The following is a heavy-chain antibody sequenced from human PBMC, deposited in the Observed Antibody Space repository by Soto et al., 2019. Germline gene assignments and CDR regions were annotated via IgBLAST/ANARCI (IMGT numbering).Heavy chain of an antibody. CDR3: AREGASSYASRHFDN. D-gene: IGHD3-16*01. Sequence: SETLSLTCTVSGGSMFSYYWSWIRQPAGKGLEWIARIYGSGGTNYNPSLKSRVTMSLDTSKNKFSLRLTSVTAADTAVYYCAREGASSYASRHFDNWVPGTLVTVSS. J-gene: IGHJ4*02. CDR1: GGSMFSYY. CDR2: IYGSGGT. V-gene: IGHV4-4*07.